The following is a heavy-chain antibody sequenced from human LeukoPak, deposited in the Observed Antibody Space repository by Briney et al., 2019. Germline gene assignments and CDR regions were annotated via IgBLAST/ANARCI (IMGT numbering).Heavy chain of an antibody. D-gene: IGHD6-19*01. J-gene: IGHJ4*02. CDR2: IAHDGSMK. CDR3: AKEPLEYTSGWYFYD. V-gene: IGHV3-30*04. CDR1: GFTFSSYA. Sequence: PGGSLRLSCAASGFTFSSYAMHWVRQAPGKGLEWLGVIAHDGSMKYYADSVKGRLTLSRDNPKNTLYLQINSLRDDDTAVYYCAKEPLEYTSGWYFYDWGQGTLVTVSS.